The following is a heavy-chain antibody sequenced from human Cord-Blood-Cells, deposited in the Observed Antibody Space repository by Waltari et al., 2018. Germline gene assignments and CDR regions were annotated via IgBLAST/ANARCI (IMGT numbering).Heavy chain of an antibody. CDR2: INHSGST. J-gene: IGHJ4*02. D-gene: IGHD1-7*01. CDR1: GGSFSGYY. V-gene: IGHV4-34*01. CDR3: ASTPLTGTTFGY. Sequence: QVQLQPWGAGMLKHSATLSPTCAVYGGSFSGYYWSWIRQPPGKGLEWIGEINHSGSTNYNPSLKSRVTISVDTSKNQFSLKLSSVTAADTAVYYCASTPLTGTTFGYWGQGTLVTVSS.